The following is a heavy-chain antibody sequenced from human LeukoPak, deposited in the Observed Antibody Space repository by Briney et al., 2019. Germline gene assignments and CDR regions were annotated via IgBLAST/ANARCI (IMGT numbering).Heavy chain of an antibody. CDR1: GFTFSSYW. D-gene: IGHD3-22*01. J-gene: IGHJ3*02. CDR2: IKQDGSEK. Sequence: GGSLRLSCAASGFTFSSYWMTWVRQAPGKGLEWVANIKQDGSEKFYVDSVKGRFTISRDNAKNSLHLQMNSLRAEDTAVYYCARDPYYYESSGYFFGAFDIWGQGTMVTVSS. CDR3: ARDPYYYESSGYFFGAFDI. V-gene: IGHV3-7*01.